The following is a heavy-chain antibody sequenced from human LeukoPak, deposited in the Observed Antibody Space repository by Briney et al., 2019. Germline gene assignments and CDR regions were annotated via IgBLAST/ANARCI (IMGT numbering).Heavy chain of an antibody. J-gene: IGHJ5*02. Sequence: ASVKVSCKASGYTFTSYAMNWVRQAPGQGLEWMGWINTNTGNPTYAQGFTGRFVFSLDTSVSTAYLQIGSLKAEDTAVYYCARDTDIVVVVAATRLKNWFDPWGQGTLVTVSS. CDR1: GYTFTSYA. CDR3: ARDTDIVVVVAATRLKNWFDP. CDR2: INTNTGNP. D-gene: IGHD2-15*01. V-gene: IGHV7-4-1*01.